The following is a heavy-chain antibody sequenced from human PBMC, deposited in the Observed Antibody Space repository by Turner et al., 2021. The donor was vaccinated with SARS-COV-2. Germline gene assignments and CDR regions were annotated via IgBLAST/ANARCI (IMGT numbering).Heavy chain of an antibody. Sequence: EVQLVESGGGLVQPGGSLRLSCAASGFTFSSYWMHWVRQAPGKGLVWVSRIKSDGSSTIYADSVKGRFTISRDNAKNTLYLQMNSLRAEDTAVYHCARDLVAYGMDVWGQGTTVTVSS. J-gene: IGHJ6*02. CDR2: IKSDGSST. CDR1: GFTFSSYW. V-gene: IGHV3-74*01. D-gene: IGHD2-15*01. CDR3: ARDLVAYGMDV.